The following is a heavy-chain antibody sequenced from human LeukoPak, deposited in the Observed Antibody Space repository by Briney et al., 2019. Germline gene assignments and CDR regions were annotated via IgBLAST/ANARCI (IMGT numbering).Heavy chain of an antibody. Sequence: PGGSLRLSCAASGFTFSSYGMHWVRQAPGKGLEWVAFIRYDGSNKYYADSVKGRFTISRDNAKNSLYLQMNSLRAEDTAVYYCARVKDLNIWGQGTMVTVSS. CDR2: IRYDGSNK. J-gene: IGHJ3*02. V-gene: IGHV3-30*02. CDR3: ARVKDLNI. CDR1: GFTFSSYG.